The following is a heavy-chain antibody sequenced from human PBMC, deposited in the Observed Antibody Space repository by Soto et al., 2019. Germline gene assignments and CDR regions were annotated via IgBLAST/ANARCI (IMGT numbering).Heavy chain of an antibody. CDR2: ISGSAGST. CDR1: GFTFNSYA. J-gene: IGHJ4*02. Sequence: EVQLLESGGGLVQPGGSLRLSCTGSGFTFNSYAMTWVRQAPGKGLEWVSVISGSAGSTYYADSVKGRFTISRDNPKNTLYLQMNSLRAECTAVYSCAKDRFYICIVVGPAALPSYLAYWGQGTLVTVSS. CDR3: AKDRFYICIVVGPAALPSYLAY. V-gene: IGHV3-23*01. D-gene: IGHD2-2*01.